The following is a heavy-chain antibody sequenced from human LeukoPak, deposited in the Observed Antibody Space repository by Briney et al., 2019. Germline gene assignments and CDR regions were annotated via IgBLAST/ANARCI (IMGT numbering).Heavy chain of an antibody. J-gene: IGHJ4*02. CDR3: ARERQMGATPFDY. Sequence: GGSLRLSCAASGFTFNSYTMNWVRQAPGKGLEWVSSISTSSNYIYYADSLRGRFTISRDNAKNSLYLQMNGLRAEDTAVYYCARERQMGATPFDYWGQGSLVTVSS. V-gene: IGHV3-21*01. CDR1: GFTFNSYT. CDR2: ISTSSNYI. D-gene: IGHD1-26*01.